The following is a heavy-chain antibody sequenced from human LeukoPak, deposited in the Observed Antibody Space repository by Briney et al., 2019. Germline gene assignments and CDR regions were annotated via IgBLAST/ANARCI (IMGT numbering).Heavy chain of an antibody. CDR1: GFTFSSYA. CDR2: ISGSGGST. CDR3: AKGRGSGSSYGMDV. V-gene: IGHV3-23*01. J-gene: IGHJ6*02. Sequence: PGGSLRLSCAASGFTFSSYAMSWVRQAPGKGLAWVSAISGSGGSTYYADSVKGRFTISRDNSKNTLYLQMNNLRAEDTAVYYCAKGRGSGSSYGMDVWGQGTTVTVSS. D-gene: IGHD3-10*01.